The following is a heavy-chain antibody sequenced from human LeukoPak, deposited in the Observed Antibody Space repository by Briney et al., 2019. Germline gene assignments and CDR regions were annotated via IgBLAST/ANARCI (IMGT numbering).Heavy chain of an antibody. CDR3: ARDTSQPGLIDS. CDR1: GFTFNLYA. Sequence: PGGSLRLSCAASGFTFNLYAMNWVRQAPGKGLEWVSYINDDSSDIHYAGSVKGRFTISRDNARNTLYLQLSSLRAEDTAVYYCARDTSQPGLIDSWGQGTLVTVSS. V-gene: IGHV3-21*05. J-gene: IGHJ4*02. D-gene: IGHD2-2*01. CDR2: INDDSSDI.